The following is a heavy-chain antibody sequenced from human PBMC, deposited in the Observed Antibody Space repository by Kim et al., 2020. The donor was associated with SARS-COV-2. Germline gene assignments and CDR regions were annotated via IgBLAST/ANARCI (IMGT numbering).Heavy chain of an antibody. CDR2: TYYRSKWYN. CDR3: ARCIAAAPDYYYGMDV. D-gene: IGHD6-13*01. V-gene: IGHV6-1*01. J-gene: IGHJ6*02. CDR1: GDSVSSNSAA. Sequence: SQTLSLTCAISGDSVSSNSAAWNWIRQSPSRGLEWLGRTYYRSKWYNDYAVSVKSRITINPDTSKNQFSLQLNSVTPEDTAVYYCARCIAAAPDYYYGMDVWGQGTTVTVSS.